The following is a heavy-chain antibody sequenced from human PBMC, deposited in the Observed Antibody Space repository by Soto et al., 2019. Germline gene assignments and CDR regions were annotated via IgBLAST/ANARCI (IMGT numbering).Heavy chain of an antibody. CDR2: INHSGST. D-gene: IGHD7-27*01. CDR3: AGGWGSIFDY. Sequence: QVQLQQWGAGLLKPSETLSLTCAVYGGSFSGYYWSWIRQPPGKGLEWIGEINHSGSTSYNPSLKSPVTISADTTKNQCALKPSSVTAADTAVYYCAGGWGSIFDYWGEGTLVTVSS. CDR1: GGSFSGYY. J-gene: IGHJ4*02. V-gene: IGHV4-34*01.